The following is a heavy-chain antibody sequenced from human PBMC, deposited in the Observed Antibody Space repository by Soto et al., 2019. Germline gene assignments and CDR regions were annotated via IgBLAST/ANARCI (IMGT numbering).Heavy chain of an antibody. D-gene: IGHD2-15*01. CDR3: ARSQGGSSSLDIYYYYYYGMDV. CDR2: VIPIFGTP. Sequence: KVSCKAPGGTFSTYAISWVRQAPGQGLEWMGGVIPIFGTPKYAQKFQGRVTITADESTSTGYMELRSLRSEDTAVYYCARSQGGSSSLDIYYYYYYGMDVWGQGTTVTVSS. CDR1: GGTFSTYA. J-gene: IGHJ6*02. V-gene: IGHV1-69*01.